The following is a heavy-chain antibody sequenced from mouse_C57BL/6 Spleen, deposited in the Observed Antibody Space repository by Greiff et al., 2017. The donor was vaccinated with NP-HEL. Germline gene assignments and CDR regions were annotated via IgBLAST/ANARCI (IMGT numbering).Heavy chain of an antibody. CDR2: IYPSDSET. CDR3: ARYDYPYYFDY. CDR1: GYTFTSYW. D-gene: IGHD2-12*01. J-gene: IGHJ2*01. Sequence: QVQLQQSGAELVRPGSSVKLSCKASGYTFTSYWMDWVKQRPGQGLEWIGNIYPSDSETHYNQKFKDKATLTVDKSSSTAYMQLSSLTSEDSAVYYCARYDYPYYFDYWGQGTTLTVSS. V-gene: IGHV1-61*01.